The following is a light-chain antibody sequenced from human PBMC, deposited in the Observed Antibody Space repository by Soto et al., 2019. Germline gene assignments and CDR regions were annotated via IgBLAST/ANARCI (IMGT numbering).Light chain of an antibody. CDR1: SSDVGGYNY. J-gene: IGLJ1*01. CDR3: SSYAGSSNV. CDR2: EVN. V-gene: IGLV2-8*01. Sequence: QSALTXPPSXXXXXGQSVAISCTGTSSDVGGYNYVSWYQQHPGKAPKLMIYEVNKRPSGVPDRFSGSKSGNTASLTVSGLQAEDEADYYCSSYAGSSNVFGTGTKLTVL.